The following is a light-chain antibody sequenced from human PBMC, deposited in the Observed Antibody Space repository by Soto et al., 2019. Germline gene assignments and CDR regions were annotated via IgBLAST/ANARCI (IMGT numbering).Light chain of an antibody. CDR3: SYNASRNNRG. J-gene: IGLJ1*01. CDR1: SSDVGGYNY. CDR2: EVS. V-gene: IGLV2-8*01. Sequence: QSVLTQPPSASGSPGQSGTISCPGTSSDVGGYNYVSWYQQHPGKAPKLMIYEVSKRPSGVPDRYSGSKSGNTASLTVSGRQAEDDAEYYCSYNASRNNRGVGTRTKLTVL.